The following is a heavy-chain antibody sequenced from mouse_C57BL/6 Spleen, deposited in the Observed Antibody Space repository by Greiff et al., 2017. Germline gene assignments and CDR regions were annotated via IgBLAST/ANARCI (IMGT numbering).Heavy chain of an antibody. CDR1: GFTFSDYG. J-gene: IGHJ2*01. Sequence: EVKLMESGGGLVQPGGSLKLSCAASGFTFSDYGMAWVRQAPRKGPEWVAFISNLAYSIYYADTVTGRFTISRENAKNTLYLEMSSLRSEDTAMYYCARGPHFDYWGQGTTLTVSS. V-gene: IGHV5-15*01. CDR3: ARGPHFDY. CDR2: ISNLAYSI.